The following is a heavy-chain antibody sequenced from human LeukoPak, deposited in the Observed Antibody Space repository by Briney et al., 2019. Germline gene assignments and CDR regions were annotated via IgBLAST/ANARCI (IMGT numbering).Heavy chain of an antibody. Sequence: ASVKVSCKASGYTFTGYYMHWVRQAPGQGLEWMGWINPNSGGTNYAQKFQGRVTMTRDTSISTAYMELSRLRSDDTAVYYCARDLLRGTTLKYYFDYWGQGTLSPSPQ. V-gene: IGHV1-2*02. J-gene: IGHJ4*02. D-gene: IGHD4-11*01. CDR1: GYTFTGYY. CDR2: INPNSGGT. CDR3: ARDLLRGTTLKYYFDY.